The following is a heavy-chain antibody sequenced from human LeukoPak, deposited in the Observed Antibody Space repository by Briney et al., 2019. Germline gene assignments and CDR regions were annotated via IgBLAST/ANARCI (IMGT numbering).Heavy chain of an antibody. CDR1: GFMFSRYA. D-gene: IGHD4-17*01. J-gene: IGHJ4*02. CDR3: AKVGYGDLDH. CDR2: ISGSGEFT. Sequence: PGGSLRLSCAASGFMFSRYAMTWVRQAPGKGLEWVSSISGSGEFTDYADSVKGRFTISRDNPEDTVYLQMSSLRVDDTATYFCAKVGYGDLDHWGQGVLVPVSS. V-gene: IGHV3-23*01.